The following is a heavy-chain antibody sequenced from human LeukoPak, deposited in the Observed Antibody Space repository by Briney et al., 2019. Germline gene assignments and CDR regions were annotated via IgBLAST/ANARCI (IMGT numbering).Heavy chain of an antibody. Sequence: SETLSLTCTVSGGSISSYYWSWIRQPPGKGLEWIGYLYYSGSTNYNPSLKSRVTISVDTSKNQFSLKLSSVTAADTAVYYCARDTYSSSWYRDAFDIWGQGTMVTVSS. V-gene: IGHV4-59*01. D-gene: IGHD6-13*01. CDR2: LYYSGST. J-gene: IGHJ3*02. CDR1: GGSISSYY. CDR3: ARDTYSSSWYRDAFDI.